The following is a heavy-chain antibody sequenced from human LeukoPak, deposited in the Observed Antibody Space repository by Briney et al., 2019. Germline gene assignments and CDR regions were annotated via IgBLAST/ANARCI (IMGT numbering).Heavy chain of an antibody. CDR1: GFTFTSYA. J-gene: IGHJ4*02. CDR3: AKVRASSESPSY. Sequence: QPGGSLRLSCVASGFTFTSYATSWVRQAPGKGLEWVSAITGSGGSTYYADSVKGRFTISRDNSKNTLYLQMNSLRAEDTAVYYCAKVRASSESPSYWGQGTLVTVSS. D-gene: IGHD3-10*01. V-gene: IGHV3-23*01. CDR2: ITGSGGST.